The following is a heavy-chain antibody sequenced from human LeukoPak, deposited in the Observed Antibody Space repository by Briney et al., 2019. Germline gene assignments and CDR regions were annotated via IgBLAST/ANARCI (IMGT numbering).Heavy chain of an antibody. CDR1: GFTFSNYP. CDR3: AKSPSTVTNV. CDR2: ISGSGGST. Sequence: GGSLRLSCETSGFTFSNYPMSWVRQTPGKGLEWVSAISGSGGSTYYADSVKGRFTISRDNSKNTLYLQMNSLRAEDTAVYYCAKSPSTVTNVWGQGTLVTVSS. V-gene: IGHV3-23*01. D-gene: IGHD4-11*01. J-gene: IGHJ4*02.